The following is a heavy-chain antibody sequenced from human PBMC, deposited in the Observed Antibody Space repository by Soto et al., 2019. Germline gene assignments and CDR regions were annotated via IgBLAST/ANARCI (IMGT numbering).Heavy chain of an antibody. D-gene: IGHD3-3*01. V-gene: IGHV4-59*08. J-gene: IGHJ6*04. CDR2: IYYNANT. Sequence: QVQLQESGPGLVKPSETLSLTCTVSAGSISSYYWIWIRQPPGKGLEWLGYIYYNANTNYNPSLQLLVTISVYTSKTPFSLKLSSVTAADTAVYYCARHGEDTYYYFWSGYPDVWGKGTTVTVSS. CDR3: ARHGEDTYYYFWSGYPDV. CDR1: AGSISSYY.